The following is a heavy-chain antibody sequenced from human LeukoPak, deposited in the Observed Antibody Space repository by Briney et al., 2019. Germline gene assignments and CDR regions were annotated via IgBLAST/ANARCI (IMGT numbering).Heavy chain of an antibody. CDR3: ARRPYEILTGYYIGDWFDP. CDR2: INHSGST. Sequence: SETLSLTCAVYGGSFSGYYWSWIRQPPGKGLEWIGDINHSGSTNYNPSLKSRVTISVDTSKNQFSLKLSSVTAADTAVYYCARRPYEILTGYYIGDWFDPWGQGTLVTVSS. V-gene: IGHV4-34*01. J-gene: IGHJ5*02. CDR1: GGSFSGYY. D-gene: IGHD3-9*01.